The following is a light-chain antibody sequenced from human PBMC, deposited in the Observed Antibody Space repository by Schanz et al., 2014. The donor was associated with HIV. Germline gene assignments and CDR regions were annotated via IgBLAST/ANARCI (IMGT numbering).Light chain of an antibody. V-gene: IGLV1-40*01. CDR1: XXXXXAGYD. Sequence: QSVLTQPPSVSGAPGQRVTISXTGXXXXXXAGYDVHWYQQLPGTAPKLLIYGNSNRPSGVPDRFSGSKSGTSASLAITGLQAEDEADYYCSAYAGSNNYVFGSGTKLTVL. CDR2: GNS. CDR3: SAYAGSNNYV. J-gene: IGLJ1*01.